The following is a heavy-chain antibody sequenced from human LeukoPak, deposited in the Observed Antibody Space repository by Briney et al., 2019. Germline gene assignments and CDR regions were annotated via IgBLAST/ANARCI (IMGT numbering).Heavy chain of an antibody. CDR1: GGTFSSYA. CDR3: ARGTGEQLVHRRYYYGMDV. V-gene: IGHV1-69*13. J-gene: IGHJ6*02. Sequence: AASVTVSCKASGGTFSSYAISWVRQAPGQGLEWMGGIIPIFGTANYAQKFQGRVTITADESTSTAYMELSSLRSEDTAVYYCARGTGEQLVHRRYYYGMDVWGQGTTVTVSS. D-gene: IGHD6-6*01. CDR2: IIPIFGTA.